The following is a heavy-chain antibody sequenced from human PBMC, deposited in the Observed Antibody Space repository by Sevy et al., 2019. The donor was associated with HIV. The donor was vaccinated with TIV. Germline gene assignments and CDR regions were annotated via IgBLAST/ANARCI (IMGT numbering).Heavy chain of an antibody. J-gene: IGHJ3*02. D-gene: IGHD2-21*02. V-gene: IGHV3-48*03. CDR2: IGISGSNT. CDR3: ARENAASCGGCYYDAFDI. Sequence: PGGSLRLSCAASGFTFSNYDMTWVRQAPGKGLEWVSYIGISGSNTYYADSVRGRFTISRDNAKNSVYLQMNSLRAEDTAVYYCARENAASCGGCYYDAFDIWGQGTMVTVSS. CDR1: GFTFSNYD.